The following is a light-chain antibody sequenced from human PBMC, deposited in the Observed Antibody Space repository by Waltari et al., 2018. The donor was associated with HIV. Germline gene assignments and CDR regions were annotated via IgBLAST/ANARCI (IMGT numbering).Light chain of an antibody. CDR1: SADIGSYNF. CDR3: CSYTSNNTWV. CDR2: EVT. J-gene: IGLJ2*01. V-gene: IGLV2-23*02. Sequence: QSISIPCTGTSADIGSYNFVSWYQQYADRAPKLVIYEVTKRASGVSNRFSASKSDNTASLTISGLQADDEAAYYCCSYTSNNTWVFGGGTRLTVL.